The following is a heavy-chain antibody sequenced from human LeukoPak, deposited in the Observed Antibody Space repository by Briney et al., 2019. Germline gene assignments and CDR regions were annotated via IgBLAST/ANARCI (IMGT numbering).Heavy chain of an antibody. CDR2: IYSGGST. Sequence: PGGSLRLSCAASGFTVSSNYMSWVRQAPGKGLEWVSVIYSGGSTYYADSVKGRFTISRDNSKNTLYLQMNSLRAEDTAVYYCARVITIFGVVTGNYYMDVWGKGTTVTVSS. V-gene: IGHV3-66*01. J-gene: IGHJ6*03. CDR3: ARVITIFGVVTGNYYMDV. D-gene: IGHD3-3*01. CDR1: GFTVSSNY.